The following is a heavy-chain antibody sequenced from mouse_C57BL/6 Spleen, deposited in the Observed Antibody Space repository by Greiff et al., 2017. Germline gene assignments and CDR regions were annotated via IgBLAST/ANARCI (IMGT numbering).Heavy chain of an antibody. Sequence: QVQLQQSGPELVKPGASVKISCKASGYAFSSSWMNWVKQRPGKGLEWIGRIYPGDGDTNYNGKCKGKATLTADKSSSTAYMQLSTLTSEDSAVYFCAREGGSSYRYFDVWGTGTTVTVSS. V-gene: IGHV1-82*01. D-gene: IGHD1-1*01. CDR1: GYAFSSSW. J-gene: IGHJ1*03. CDR3: AREGGSSYRYFDV. CDR2: IYPGDGDT.